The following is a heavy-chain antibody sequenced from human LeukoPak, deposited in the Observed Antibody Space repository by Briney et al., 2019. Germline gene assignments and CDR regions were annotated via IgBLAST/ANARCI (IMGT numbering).Heavy chain of an antibody. CDR3: ARDADLGATIIGAFDI. CDR1: GFTFSSYA. Sequence: PGGSLRLSCAASGFTFSSYAMSWVRQAPGKGLEWVANIKQDGSEKHYVDSVKGRFTVSRDNAKNSLYLQMNSLRAEDTAVYYCARDADLGATIIGAFDIWGQGTMVTVSS. D-gene: IGHD5-24*01. CDR2: IKQDGSEK. J-gene: IGHJ3*02. V-gene: IGHV3-7*01.